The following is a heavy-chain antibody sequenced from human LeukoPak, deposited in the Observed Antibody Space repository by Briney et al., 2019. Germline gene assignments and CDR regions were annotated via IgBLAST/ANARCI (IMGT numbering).Heavy chain of an antibody. CDR1: GFTFSSYA. J-gene: IGHJ3*02. Sequence: GGSLRLSCAASGFTFSSYAMHWVRQAPGKGLEWVAVISYDGSNKYYADSVKGRFTISRDNSKNTLYLQMNSLRAEDTAVYYCAREIYPDSSGWYDAFDIWGQGTMVTVSS. V-gene: IGHV3-30-3*01. CDR3: AREIYPDSSGWYDAFDI. CDR2: ISYDGSNK. D-gene: IGHD6-19*01.